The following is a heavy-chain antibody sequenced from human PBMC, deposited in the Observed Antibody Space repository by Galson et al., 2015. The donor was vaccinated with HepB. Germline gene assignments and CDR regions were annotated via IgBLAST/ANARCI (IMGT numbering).Heavy chain of an antibody. CDR3: ARDPRRPYDSSDYYYDWYFDL. V-gene: IGHV3-7*01. J-gene: IGHJ2*01. Sequence: SLRLSCAASGLTLSRSWMTWVRQAPGKGLEWVANIKQDGSEKYYVDSVKGRFTISRDNAKNSLYLQMNSLRAEDTAVYYCARDPRRPYDSSDYYYDWYFDLWGRGTLVTVSS. CDR2: IKQDGSEK. D-gene: IGHD3-22*01. CDR1: GLTLSRSW.